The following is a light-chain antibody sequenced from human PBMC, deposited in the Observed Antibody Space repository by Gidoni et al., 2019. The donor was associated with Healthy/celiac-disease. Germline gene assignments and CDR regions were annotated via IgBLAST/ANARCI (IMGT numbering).Light chain of an antibody. J-gene: IGLJ3*02. CDR2: CNS. CDR1: SSNIGAGYD. V-gene: IGLV1-40*01. Sequence: QSVLTPPPSVSGATGQRVTISCTGSSSNIGAGYDVHWYQQLPGTAPKLLIYCNSNRPSGVPDRFSGAKSGTSSSLAITGLQAEDEADYYCQSYDSSLSGWVFGGGTKLTVL. CDR3: QSYDSSLSGWV.